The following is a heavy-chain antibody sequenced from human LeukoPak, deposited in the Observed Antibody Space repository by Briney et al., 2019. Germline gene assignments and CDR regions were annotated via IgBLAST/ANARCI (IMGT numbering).Heavy chain of an antibody. Sequence: SETLSLTCTVSGGSISSYYWSWIRQPPGKGLEWIGYIYYSGSTNYNPSLKSRVTISVDTSKNQFSLKLSSVTAADTAVYYCARSSSSWYSGYMDVWGKGTTVTVSS. CDR2: IYYSGST. D-gene: IGHD6-13*01. CDR3: ARSSSSWYSGYMDV. CDR1: GGSISSYY. V-gene: IGHV4-59*08. J-gene: IGHJ6*03.